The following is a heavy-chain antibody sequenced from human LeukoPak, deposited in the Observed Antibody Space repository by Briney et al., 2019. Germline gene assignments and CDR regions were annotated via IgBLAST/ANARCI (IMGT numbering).Heavy chain of an antibody. CDR1: GYTFTSYG. CDR2: ISAYNGNT. J-gene: IGHJ5*02. Sequence: GASAKVSCKASGYTFTSYGISWVRQAPGQGLEWMGWISAYNGNTNYAQKLQGRVTMTTDTSTSTAYMELRSLRSDDTAVYYCARELSSSRSETYWFDPWGQGTLVTVSS. D-gene: IGHD6-13*01. CDR3: ARELSSSRSETYWFDP. V-gene: IGHV1-18*01.